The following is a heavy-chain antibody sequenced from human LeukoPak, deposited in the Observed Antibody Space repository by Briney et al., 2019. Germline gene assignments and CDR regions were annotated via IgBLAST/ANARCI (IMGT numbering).Heavy chain of an antibody. CDR2: IYYSGVT. CDR3: ARRVLTWSVIREASSYFDL. CDR1: GGSMSNYY. J-gene: IGHJ4*02. V-gene: IGHV4-59*01. D-gene: IGHD2-21*01. Sequence: SETLSLTCTVSGGSMSNYYWSWIRQPPGKGLEWIGYIYYSGVTDYSPSLKSRVTISIDTSKNQFSLNLNSLTTADTAVYFCARRVLTWSVIREASSYFDLWGQGTLATVSS.